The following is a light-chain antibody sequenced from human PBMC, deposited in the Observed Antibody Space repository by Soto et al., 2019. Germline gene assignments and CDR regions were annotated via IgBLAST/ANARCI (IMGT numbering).Light chain of an antibody. CDR3: QQRSNWPRIT. Sequence: EIVLTQSPATLSLSPGERATLSCRASQSVSSYLAWYQQKPGQAPRLLIYDASNRATGIPARFSGSGSGTDFTLPISSLEPEDFAVYHCQQRSNWPRITFGPGTKVDIK. CDR2: DAS. CDR1: QSVSSY. J-gene: IGKJ3*01. V-gene: IGKV3-11*01.